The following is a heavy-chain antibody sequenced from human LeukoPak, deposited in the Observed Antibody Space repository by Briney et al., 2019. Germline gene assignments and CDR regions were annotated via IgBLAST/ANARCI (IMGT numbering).Heavy chain of an antibody. CDR3: ARVYQSSGISSGYFDY. Sequence: PSETLSLTCTESGGSISRYYWSMIRQPAVKGLEWIGRIYSSGSTSYNPSRKSRVTMSVDTSKNQVSLKLTSATAADTAMYHCARVYQSSGISSGYFDYWGQGTLVTVSS. V-gene: IGHV4-4*07. D-gene: IGHD4-23*01. J-gene: IGHJ4*02. CDR1: GGSISRYY. CDR2: IYSSGST.